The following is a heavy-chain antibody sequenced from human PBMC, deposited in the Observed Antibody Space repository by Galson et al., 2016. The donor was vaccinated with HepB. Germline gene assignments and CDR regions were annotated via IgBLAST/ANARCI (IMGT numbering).Heavy chain of an antibody. CDR2: IDWDDDK. J-gene: IGHJ6*02. Sequence: ALVKPTQTLTLTCTFSGFSLSTSGMCVSWIRQPPGKALEWLARIDWDDDKYYSTSLKTRLTISKDTSKNQVVLTMTNMDPVDTATYYCARIRTGTAMVNRYSYGYDGYGMDVWGQGTTVTVSS. CDR3: ARIRTGTAMVNRYSYGYDGYGMDV. CDR1: GFSLSTSGMC. D-gene: IGHD5-18*01. V-gene: IGHV2-70*11.